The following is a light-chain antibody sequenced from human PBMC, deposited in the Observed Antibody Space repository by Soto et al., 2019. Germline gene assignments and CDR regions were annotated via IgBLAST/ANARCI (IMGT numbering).Light chain of an antibody. CDR3: QHYDNLR. CDR2: DAS. J-gene: IGKJ3*01. Sequence: DIPMTQSPSSLSASVGDRVTITCQASEDIRHYLNWYQQKPGEAPKLLIYDASYLETGVPSRFSGSGSGTDFTFTINSLQAEDVATYYCQHYDNLRFGPGTRVNIK. CDR1: EDIRHY. V-gene: IGKV1-33*01.